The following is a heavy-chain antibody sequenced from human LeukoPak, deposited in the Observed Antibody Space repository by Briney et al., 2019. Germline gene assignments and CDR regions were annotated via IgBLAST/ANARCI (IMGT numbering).Heavy chain of an antibody. V-gene: IGHV5-51*01. D-gene: IGHD5-24*01. CDR1: GYRFTKSW. Sequence: GESLKISCKGSGYRFTKSWIGWVRQMPGKGLEWLGIIYPDDSRTRYSPSFQGQVTMSVDKSISTAYLQWSSLKASDTAMYYCARQESEMTTPANRYFDLWGQGTLITVSS. J-gene: IGHJ4*02. CDR3: ARQESEMTTPANRYFDL. CDR2: IYPDDSRT.